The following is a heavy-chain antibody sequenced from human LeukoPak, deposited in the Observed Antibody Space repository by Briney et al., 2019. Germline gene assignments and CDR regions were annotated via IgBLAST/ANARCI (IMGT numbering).Heavy chain of an antibody. D-gene: IGHD3-10*01. CDR1: GYSFTDYY. J-gene: IGHJ4*02. CDR3: ARGREIHGGSDTKLDDY. V-gene: IGHV1-2*02. Sequence: ASVKVSCKASGYSFTDYYMHWVRQAPGQGLEWMGWISPRSGDTSYAQKFQGRGTMTRDTSINPVDMDLSGLTSDDTAVFYCARGREIHGGSDTKLDDYWGQGTLVTVSS. CDR2: ISPRSGDT.